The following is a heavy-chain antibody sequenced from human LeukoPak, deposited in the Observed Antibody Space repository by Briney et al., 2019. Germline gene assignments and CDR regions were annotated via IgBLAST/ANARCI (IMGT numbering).Heavy chain of an antibody. CDR1: GGTFSNYA. CDR3: ARALYSSGRRTGYYFDY. V-gene: IGHV1-3*03. Sequence: ASVKVSCKASGGTFSNYAISWVRQAPGQGLEWMGWINAGNGNTKYSQEFQGRVTITRDTSASTAYMELSSLRSEDMAVYYCARALYSSGRRTGYYFDYWGQGTLVTVSS. CDR2: INAGNGNT. J-gene: IGHJ4*02. D-gene: IGHD6-19*01.